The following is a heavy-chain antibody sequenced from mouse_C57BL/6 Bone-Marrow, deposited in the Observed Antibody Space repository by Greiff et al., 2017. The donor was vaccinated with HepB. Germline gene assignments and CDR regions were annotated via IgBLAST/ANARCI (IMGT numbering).Heavy chain of an antibody. V-gene: IGHV1-63*01. CDR3: ARRSPYYYGSSYGY. CDR2: IYPGGGYT. J-gene: IGHJ2*01. Sequence: QVQLQQSGAELVRPGPSVKMSCKASGYTSTNYWIGWAKQRPGHGLEWIGDIYPGGGYTNYNEKFKGKATLTADKSSSTAYMQFSSLTSEDSAIYYCARRSPYYYGSSYGYWGQGTTLTVSS. CDR1: GYTSTNYW. D-gene: IGHD1-1*01.